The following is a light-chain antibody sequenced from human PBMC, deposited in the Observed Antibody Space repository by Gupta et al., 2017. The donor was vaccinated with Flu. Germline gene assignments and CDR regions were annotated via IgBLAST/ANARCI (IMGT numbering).Light chain of an antibody. J-gene: IGKJ4*01. CDR2: GAT. CDR3: LHHNSYPLS. V-gene: IGKV1-17*01. Sequence: GDRVTITCRASQGIRNYLAWYQQKSGKAPKRLIYGATSLQSGVPSRFSGSGSGTDFTLTISSLQPEDFATYYCLHHNSYPLSFGGGTKVEIK. CDR1: QGIRNY.